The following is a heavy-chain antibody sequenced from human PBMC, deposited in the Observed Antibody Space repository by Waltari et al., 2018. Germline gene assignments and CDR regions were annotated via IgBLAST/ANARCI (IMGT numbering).Heavy chain of an antibody. J-gene: IGHJ4*02. V-gene: IGHV4-59*01. D-gene: IGHD3-22*01. CDR1: GGSISSYY. CDR3: ARAGNYYDSSGYSYVGLFDY. CDR2: IYYSGST. Sequence: QVQLQESGPGLVKPSETLSLTCTVSGGSISSYYWSWIRPPPGKGLEWIGYIYYSGSTNYNPSLKSRVTISVDTSKNQFSLKLSSVTAADTAVYYCARAGNYYDSSGYSYVGLFDYWGQGTLVTVSS.